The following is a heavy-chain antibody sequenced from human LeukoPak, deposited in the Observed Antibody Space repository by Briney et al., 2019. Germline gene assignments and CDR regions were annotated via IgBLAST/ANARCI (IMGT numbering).Heavy chain of an antibody. CDR2: IYDSGTT. V-gene: IGHV3-53*01. CDR3: ARDNYFDY. Sequence: GGSLRLSCATSGFTVSSNYMSWVRQAPGKGLEWVSVIYDSGTTYYADSVKGRFLIFRDTSKNTVDLQMNSLRVEDTAVYYCARDNYFDYWGQGTLVTVSS. J-gene: IGHJ4*02. CDR1: GFTVSSNY.